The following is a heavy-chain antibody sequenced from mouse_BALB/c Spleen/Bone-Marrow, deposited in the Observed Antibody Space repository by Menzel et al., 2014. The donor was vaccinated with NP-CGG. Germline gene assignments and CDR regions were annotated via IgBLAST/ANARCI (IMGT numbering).Heavy chain of an antibody. CDR2: INPSNGRT. Sequence: QVQLKESGAELVKPGASVRLSCKASGYSFTTYWIHWVKQRPGQGLERIGEINPSNGRTNYNEKFKSKATLTVEKSSSTAYMQLSSLTSEDSAVYYCARYDGRAWFAYWGQGTLVTVSA. D-gene: IGHD2-3*01. J-gene: IGHJ3*01. CDR1: GYSFTTYW. CDR3: ARYDGRAWFAY. V-gene: IGHV1S81*02.